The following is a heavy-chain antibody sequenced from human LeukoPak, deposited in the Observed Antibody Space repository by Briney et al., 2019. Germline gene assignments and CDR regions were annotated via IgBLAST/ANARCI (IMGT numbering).Heavy chain of an antibody. D-gene: IGHD3-22*01. CDR3: ATEPTYYYDSSGYQEYFQH. J-gene: IGHJ1*01. CDR1: GYTLTELS. V-gene: IGHV1-24*01. CDR2: FDPEDGET. Sequence: ASVKVSCKVFGYTLTELSMHWVRQAPGKGLEWMGGFDPEDGETIYAQKFQGRVTMTEDTSTDPAYMELSSLRSEDTAVYYCATEPTYYYDSSGYQEYFQHWGQGTLVTVSS.